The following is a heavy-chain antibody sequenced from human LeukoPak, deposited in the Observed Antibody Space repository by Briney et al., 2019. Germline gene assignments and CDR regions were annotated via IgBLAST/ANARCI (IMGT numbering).Heavy chain of an antibody. J-gene: IGHJ4*02. CDR3: ARGGPTMTSYSSWDS. D-gene: IGHD4-17*01. CDR1: GGSMRSYY. Sequence: SETLSLTCTVSGGSMRSYYWNWIRQPPGKGLEWIGYIYYIGSTNYNPSLESRVTISVDTSKNQFSLKLTSVTTADTAVYYCARGGPTMTSYSSWDSWGQGTLVTVSS. V-gene: IGHV4-59*01. CDR2: IYYIGST.